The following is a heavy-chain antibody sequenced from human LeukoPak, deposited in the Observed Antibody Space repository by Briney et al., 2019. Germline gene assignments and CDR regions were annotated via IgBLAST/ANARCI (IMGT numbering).Heavy chain of an antibody. Sequence: GESLKISCAASGFTFSSYSMNWVRQAPGKGLEWVSSISSSSSYIYYADSVKGRFTISRENAKNSLYLHLHSLSAEDTAVYYCAMTYYDFWSGEKPQGAFDIWGQGTMVTVSS. D-gene: IGHD3-3*01. CDR3: AMTYYDFWSGEKPQGAFDI. CDR1: GFTFSSYS. J-gene: IGHJ3*02. CDR2: ISSSSSYI. V-gene: IGHV3-21*01.